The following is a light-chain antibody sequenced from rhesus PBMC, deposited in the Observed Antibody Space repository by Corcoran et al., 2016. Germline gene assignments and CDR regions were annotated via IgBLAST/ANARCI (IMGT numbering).Light chain of an antibody. CDR1: ENVNNY. J-gene: IGKJ2*01. Sequence: DIQMTQSPSALSASVGDRVTITCRASENVNNYLNWYQQKPGKAPRLLLYNASTLQMWVPSRFSGSGSGTDYTFTIRSLQPEDVASYYCQQGYGIPYTFGQGTKVDIK. CDR3: QQGYGIPYT. CDR2: NAS. V-gene: IGKV1-74*01.